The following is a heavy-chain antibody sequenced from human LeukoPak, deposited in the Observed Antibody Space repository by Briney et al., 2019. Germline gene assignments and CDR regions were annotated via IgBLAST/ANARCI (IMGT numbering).Heavy chain of an antibody. CDR1: GYTFTAYY. CDR3: AREVSVAGTMVDY. D-gene: IGHD6-19*01. Sequence: ASVKVSCNASGYTFTAYYLHWVRQAPGQGLEWMGWINPHSGGTNYAQKFQGRVTMTRDTSLTTAYLELPRLTSDDTAVYYCAREVSVAGTMVDYWGQGTLVTVSS. CDR2: INPHSGGT. V-gene: IGHV1-2*02. J-gene: IGHJ4*02.